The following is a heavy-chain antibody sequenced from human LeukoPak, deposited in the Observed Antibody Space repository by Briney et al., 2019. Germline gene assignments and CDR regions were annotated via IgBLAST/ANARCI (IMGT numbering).Heavy chain of an antibody. CDR2: IIPIFGTA. CDR3: ARSLGARGSDAFDI. Sequence: SVKVSCKASGGTFSSYAISWVRQAPGQGLEWMGGIIPIFGTANYAQKFQGRVTITADETAYMELSSLRSEDTAVYYCARSLGARGSDAFDIWGQGTMVTVSS. D-gene: IGHD1-26*01. J-gene: IGHJ3*02. CDR1: GGTFSSYA. V-gene: IGHV1-69*01.